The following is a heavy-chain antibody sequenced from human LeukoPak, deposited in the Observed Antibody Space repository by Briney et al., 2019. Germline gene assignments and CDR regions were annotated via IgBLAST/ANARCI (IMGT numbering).Heavy chain of an antibody. Sequence: QPGGSLRLSCAASGFTFSSYWMSWVRQAPGKGLEWVANIKQDGSEKYYVDSVKGRFTISRDNAKNSLYLQMNSLRAEDTAVYYCARDLSIVVVTEAFDIWGQGTMVTVSS. V-gene: IGHV3-7*01. J-gene: IGHJ3*02. CDR1: GFTFSSYW. CDR3: ARDLSIVVVTEAFDI. D-gene: IGHD2-21*02. CDR2: IKQDGSEK.